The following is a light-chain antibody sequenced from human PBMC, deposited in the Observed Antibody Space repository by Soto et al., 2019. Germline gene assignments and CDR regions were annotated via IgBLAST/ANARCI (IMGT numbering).Light chain of an antibody. J-gene: IGKJ1*01. CDR2: GAS. CDR3: PQYNNWWT. V-gene: IGKV3-15*01. Sequence: EIVMTQSPATLSVSPGERATLSCRASQSVSNNLAWYQKKPGQAPSLLIYGASTRATAIPARFSGSGSGTEFTLTIRSLQSEDFAFYFCPQYNNWWTFGQGTRVHIK. CDR1: QSVSNN.